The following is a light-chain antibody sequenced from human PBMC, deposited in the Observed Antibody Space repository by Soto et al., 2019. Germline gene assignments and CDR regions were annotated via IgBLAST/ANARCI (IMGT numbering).Light chain of an antibody. CDR1: SSDVGGYNY. Sequence: QSALTQPPSASGSPGQSVTISCTGTSSDVGGYNYVSWYQQHPGKAPKLMIYEVSKRPPGVPDRFSASKSGNTASLTVSGLQAEDEADYYCISYAGSNNFRVFGTGTKVTVL. CDR2: EVS. CDR3: ISYAGSNNFRV. V-gene: IGLV2-8*01. J-gene: IGLJ1*01.